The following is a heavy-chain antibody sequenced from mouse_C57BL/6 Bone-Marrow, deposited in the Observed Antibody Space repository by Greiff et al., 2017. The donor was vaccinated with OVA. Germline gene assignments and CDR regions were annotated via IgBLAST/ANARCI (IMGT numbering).Heavy chain of an antibody. D-gene: IGHD2-4*01. V-gene: IGHV1-85*01. Sequence: VQLQESGPELVKPGASVKLSCKASGYTFTSYDINWVKQRPGQGLEWIGWIYPRDGSTKYNEKFKGKATLTVDTSSSTAYMELHSLTSEDSAVYFCARRYDYDGDWYFDVWGTGTTVTVSS. CDR1: GYTFTSYD. CDR3: ARRYDYDGDWYFDV. J-gene: IGHJ1*03. CDR2: IYPRDGST.